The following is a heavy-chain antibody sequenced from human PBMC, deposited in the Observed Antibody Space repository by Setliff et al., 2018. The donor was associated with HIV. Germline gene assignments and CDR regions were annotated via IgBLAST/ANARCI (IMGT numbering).Heavy chain of an antibody. CDR1: GGTFSSYA. D-gene: IGHD1-26*01. Sequence: SVKVSCKASGGTFSSYAISWVRQAPGQGLEWMGGIIHIFGTANYAQKFQGRLTVTRDTSTSTVYMDLSSLRSEDTAVYYCASVERLPAGFYYYYYMDVWGKGTTVTVSS. V-gene: IGHV1-69*05. CDR2: IIHIFGTA. CDR3: ASVERLPAGFYYYYYMDV. J-gene: IGHJ6*03.